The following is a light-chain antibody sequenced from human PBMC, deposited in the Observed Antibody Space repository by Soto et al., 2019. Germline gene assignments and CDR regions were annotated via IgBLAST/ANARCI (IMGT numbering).Light chain of an antibody. V-gene: IGKV2-28*01. CDR1: QSLLHTNGYNF. J-gene: IGKJ5*01. Sequence: DIMLTQSPLSLPVTPGEPASISCRSSQSLLHTNGYNFLDWYLQKPGQSLQCLIYLASNRASGVPDRFSGRGSGTDFTLRISRVEPXXXXVYYCMQALQTPPVTFGQGTRLEI. CDR3: MQALQTPPVT. CDR2: LAS.